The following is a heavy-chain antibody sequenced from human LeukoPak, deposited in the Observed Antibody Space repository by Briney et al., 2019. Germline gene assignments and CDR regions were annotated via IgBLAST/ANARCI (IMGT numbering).Heavy chain of an antibody. CDR3: AKVRGIAAAGTVEYFQH. D-gene: IGHD6-13*01. V-gene: IGHV3-23*01. CDR2: ISGSGGST. Sequence: GGSLRLSCAASGFTFSSYAMSWVRQAPGKGLEWVSGISGSGGSTYYADSVKGRFTISRDNSKNTLYLQMNSLRAEDTAVYYCAKVRGIAAAGTVEYFQHWGQGTLVTVSS. CDR1: GFTFSSYA. J-gene: IGHJ1*01.